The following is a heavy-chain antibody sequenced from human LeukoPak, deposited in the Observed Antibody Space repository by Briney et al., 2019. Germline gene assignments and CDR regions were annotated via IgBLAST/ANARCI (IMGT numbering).Heavy chain of an antibody. D-gene: IGHD6-13*01. V-gene: IGHV3-9*01. CDR3: ARYSGYSSSWYGEFDY. Sequence: GRSLRLSCAASGFTFDDYAMHWVRQAPGKGLEWVSGISWNSGSIGYADSVKGRFTISRDNAKNSLYLQMNSLRAEDTALYYCARYSGYSSSWYGEFDYWGQGTLVTVSS. J-gene: IGHJ4*02. CDR2: ISWNSGSI. CDR1: GFTFDDYA.